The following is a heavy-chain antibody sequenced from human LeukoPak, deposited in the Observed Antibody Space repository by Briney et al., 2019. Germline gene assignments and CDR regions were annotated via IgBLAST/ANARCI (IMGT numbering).Heavy chain of an antibody. CDR1: GFTFSSYG. V-gene: IGHV3-33*01. D-gene: IGHD3-3*01. J-gene: IGHJ6*02. CDR2: IWYDGSNK. Sequence: PGGSLRLSCAASGFTFSSYGMHWVRQAPGKGLEWVAVIWYDGSNKYYADSVKGRFTISRDNSKNTLYLQMNSLRAEDTAVYYCAGDQTTTIFGVVITRGMDVWGQGTTVTVSS. CDR3: AGDQTTTIFGVVITRGMDV.